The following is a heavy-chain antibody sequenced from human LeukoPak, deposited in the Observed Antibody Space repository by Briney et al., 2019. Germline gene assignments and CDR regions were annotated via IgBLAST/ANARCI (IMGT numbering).Heavy chain of an antibody. CDR3: AIYAIKFPWELPDFDY. Sequence: GASVKVSCKVSGYTLTELSMHWVRQAPGKGLEWMGGFDPEDGETIYAQKLQGRVTMTEDTSTDTAYMELSSLRSEDTAVYYCAIYAIKFPWELPDFDYWGQGTLVTVSS. J-gene: IGHJ4*02. V-gene: IGHV1-24*01. CDR2: FDPEDGET. CDR1: GYTLTELS. D-gene: IGHD1-26*01.